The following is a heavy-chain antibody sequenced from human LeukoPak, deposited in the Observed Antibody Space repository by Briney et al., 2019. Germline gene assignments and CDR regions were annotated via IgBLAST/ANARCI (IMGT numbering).Heavy chain of an antibody. Sequence: ASVKVSCKASGYTFTSYGISWARQAPGQGLEWMGWISAYNGNTNYSQKLQGRVTMTTDTSTSTAYMELRSLRSDDTAVYYCARDGYDYVWGSYRYYYWGQGTLVTVSS. D-gene: IGHD3-16*02. CDR3: ARDGYDYVWGSYRYYY. CDR2: ISAYNGNT. J-gene: IGHJ4*02. CDR1: GYTFTSYG. V-gene: IGHV1-18*01.